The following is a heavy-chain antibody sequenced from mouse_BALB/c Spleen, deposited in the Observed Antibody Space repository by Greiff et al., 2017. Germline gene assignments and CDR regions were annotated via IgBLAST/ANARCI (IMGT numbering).Heavy chain of an antibody. CDR2: IDPENGNT. CDR1: GFNIKDYY. V-gene: IGHV14-1*02. J-gene: IGHJ3*01. Sequence: EVQLQQSGAELVRPGALVKLSCKASGFNIKDYYMHWVKQRPEQGLEWIGWIDPENGNTIYDPKFQGKASITADTSSNTAYLQLSSLTSEDSAVYYCALDSSGYGFAYWGQGTLVTVSA. CDR3: ALDSSGYGFAY. D-gene: IGHD3-2*01.